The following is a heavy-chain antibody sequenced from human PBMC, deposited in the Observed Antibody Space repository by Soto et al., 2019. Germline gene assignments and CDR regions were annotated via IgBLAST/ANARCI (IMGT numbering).Heavy chain of an antibody. CDR2: INEDGSEK. D-gene: IGHD1-20*01. CDR3: VTPRFDY. J-gene: IGHJ4*02. V-gene: IGHV3-7*03. CDR1: GFTFSSYA. Sequence: VQLVESGGGVVQPGRSLRLSCAASGFTFSSYAMHWVRQAPGKGLEWVANINEDGSEKYHVDSVKGRFIVSRDNAKNSLYLQMNSLRVEDTAMYYCVTPRFDYWGQGTLVTVSS.